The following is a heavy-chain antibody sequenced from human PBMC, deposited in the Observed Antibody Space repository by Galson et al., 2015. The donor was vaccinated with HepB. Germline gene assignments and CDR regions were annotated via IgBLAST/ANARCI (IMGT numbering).Heavy chain of an antibody. Sequence: QVQLVQSGAEVKKPGASVKVSCKASGYTFTSYDINWVRQATGQGLEWMGWMNPNSDNTGYAQKFQGRVTMTRNTSISTAYMELSSLRSEDTAVYYCARNYDFWSGWKESKYYYYGMDVWGQGTTVTVSS. J-gene: IGHJ6*02. V-gene: IGHV1-8*01. D-gene: IGHD3-3*01. CDR1: GYTFTSYD. CDR2: MNPNSDNT. CDR3: ARNYDFWSGWKESKYYYYGMDV.